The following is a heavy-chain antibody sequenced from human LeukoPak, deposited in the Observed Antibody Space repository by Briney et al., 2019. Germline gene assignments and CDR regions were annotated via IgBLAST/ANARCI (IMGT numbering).Heavy chain of an antibody. V-gene: IGHV1-18*01. CDR2: ISAYNGNT. Sequence: ASVKVSCKASGYTFTSYGISWVRQAPGQGLEWMGWISAYNGNTNYAQKLQGRVTMTTDTSTSTAYMELRSLRSDDTAVYYCARDTLRYYYDSSGSVSEYFQHWARAPWSPSPQ. CDR3: ARDTLRYYYDSSGSVSEYFQH. D-gene: IGHD3-22*01. CDR1: GYTFTSYG. J-gene: IGHJ1*01.